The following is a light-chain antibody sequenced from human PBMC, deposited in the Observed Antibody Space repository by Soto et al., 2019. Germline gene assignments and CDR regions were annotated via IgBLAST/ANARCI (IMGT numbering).Light chain of an antibody. CDR1: QSVTKNY. CDR3: LQYDMYPRT. J-gene: IGKJ4*01. CDR2: GAS. V-gene: IGKV3-20*01. Sequence: EIVLTQSPCTLSSSPGERATLSCRARQSVTKNYLAWYQQKRGQAPRLLVYGASNRATGIPERFSGSGSGTDFTLTIGSLQPEDFAAYYCLQYDMYPRTFGGGTRVEI.